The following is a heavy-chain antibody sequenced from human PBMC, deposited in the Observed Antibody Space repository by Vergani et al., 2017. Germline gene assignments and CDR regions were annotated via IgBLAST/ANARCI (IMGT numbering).Heavy chain of an antibody. D-gene: IGHD3-22*01. J-gene: IGHJ4*02. V-gene: IGHV3-33*01. CDR2: IWYDGSNK. Sequence: QVQLVESGGGVVQPGRSLRLSCAASGFTFSSYGMHWVRQAPGKGLEWVAVIWYDGSNKYYADSVKGRFTISRDNSKNTLYLQMNSLRAEDTAVYYCARHYYDSSGYSSVDYWGQGTLVTVSS. CDR1: GFTFSSYG. CDR3: ARHYYDSSGYSSVDY.